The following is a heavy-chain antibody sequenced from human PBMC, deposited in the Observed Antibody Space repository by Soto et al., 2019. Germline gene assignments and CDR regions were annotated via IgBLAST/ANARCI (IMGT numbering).Heavy chain of an antibody. J-gene: IGHJ4*02. CDR2: IYYSGST. CDR3: ARDIRVSRAYFDY. CDR1: VGSVSSCSYY. Sequence: SETLSLTCTVSVGSVSSCSYYWSWIRQPPGKGLEWIGYIYYSGSTNYNPPLKSRVTISVDTSKNQFSLKLSSVTAADTAVYYCARDIRVSRAYFDYWGQGTLVTVSS. D-gene: IGHD6-6*01. V-gene: IGHV4-61*01.